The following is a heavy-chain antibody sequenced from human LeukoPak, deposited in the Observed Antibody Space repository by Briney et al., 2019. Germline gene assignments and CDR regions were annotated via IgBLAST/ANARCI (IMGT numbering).Heavy chain of an antibody. J-gene: IGHJ4*02. CDR1: GGSLSSYY. Sequence: PSETLSLTCTVSGGSLSSYYWSWIRRPAGTGLQWIGRFYISGSTNYNPSLKSRVTMSVDTSKNQFSLKLSSVTAADTAVYYCARGIAAFDFWGQGTLVTVSS. CDR2: FYISGST. CDR3: ARGIAAFDF. V-gene: IGHV4-4*07. D-gene: IGHD6-13*01.